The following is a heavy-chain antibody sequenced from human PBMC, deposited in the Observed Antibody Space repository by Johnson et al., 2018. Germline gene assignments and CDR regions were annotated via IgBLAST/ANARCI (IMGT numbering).Heavy chain of an antibody. J-gene: IGHJ3*02. CDR3: AKDDSPNESKDAFDI. D-gene: IGHD1-1*01. V-gene: IGHV3-23*04. CDR2: ISASGGST. CDR1: GFTFSSYA. Sequence: VQLVQSGGGLVQXGGSLRLSCAASGFTFSSYALTWVRQGPGKGLEWVSGISASGGSTYYEDSVKGRFTISRDNSKNTLYLQMNSLRAEDTAVYYCAKDDSPNESKDAFDIWGQGTMVTVSS.